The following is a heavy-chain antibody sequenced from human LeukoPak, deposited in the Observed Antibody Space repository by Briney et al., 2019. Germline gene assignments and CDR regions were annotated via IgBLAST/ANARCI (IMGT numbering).Heavy chain of an antibody. V-gene: IGHV5-51*01. Sequence: GESLKISCKGSGYSFTNYWIGWMRQLPGKGLEWMGIIYPGDSDTRYSPSFQGQVTIPADKSISTASLQWSSLKASDTAIYYCARHLDTALTSDGFDIWGQGTMLTVSS. CDR3: ARHLDTALTSDGFDI. CDR2: IYPGDSDT. CDR1: GYSFTNYW. J-gene: IGHJ3*02. D-gene: IGHD5-18*01.